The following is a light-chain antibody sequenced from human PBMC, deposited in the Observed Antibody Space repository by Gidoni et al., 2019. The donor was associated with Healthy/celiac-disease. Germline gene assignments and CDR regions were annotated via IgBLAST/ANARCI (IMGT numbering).Light chain of an antibody. Sequence: QSLLTQPPSPSGTPGPRVTISCSGSSSNIGSNYVYWYQQLPGTAPKLLIYRNNQRPSRVPDRFSGSKSGTSASLAISGLRSEDEADYYCAAWDDSLSALVFGGGTKLTVL. CDR2: RNN. J-gene: IGLJ3*02. V-gene: IGLV1-47*01. CDR3: AAWDDSLSALV. CDR1: SSNIGSNY.